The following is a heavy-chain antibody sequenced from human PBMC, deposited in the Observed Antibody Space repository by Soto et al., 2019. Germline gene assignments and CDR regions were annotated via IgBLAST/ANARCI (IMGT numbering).Heavy chain of an antibody. Sequence: SEXLSLTCTVSGVSISSSSYYWGWIRQPPGKGLEWIGSIYYSGYTYYNPSLKSRVTISVDTSKNQFSLKLTSVTAAYTPVYYCARHKGRLYVGYYCDMDVWGQGITVTVSS. V-gene: IGHV4-39*01. CDR3: ARHKGRLYVGYYCDMDV. CDR2: IYYSGYT. D-gene: IGHD3-16*01. CDR1: GVSISSSSYY. J-gene: IGHJ6*02.